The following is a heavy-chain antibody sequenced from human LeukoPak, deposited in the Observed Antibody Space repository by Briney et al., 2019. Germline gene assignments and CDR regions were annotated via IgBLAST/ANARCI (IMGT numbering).Heavy chain of an antibody. CDR1: GGSISSSSYY. CDR2: IYYSGST. Sequence: SETLSLTCTVYGGSISSSSYYWDWLRQPPGKGLGWIGTIYYSGSTYYNPSLKSRVTIPVDTSKNQFSLRLSPVTAADTAVYYCARQPGYSGYDHGEYYFDYWGQGTLVTVSS. V-gene: IGHV4-39*01. CDR3: ARQPGYSGYDHGEYYFDY. J-gene: IGHJ4*02. D-gene: IGHD5-12*01.